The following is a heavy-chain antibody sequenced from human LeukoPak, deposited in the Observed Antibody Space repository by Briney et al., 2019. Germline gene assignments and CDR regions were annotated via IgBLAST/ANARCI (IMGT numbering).Heavy chain of an antibody. Sequence: GGSLSLSCAASGFTFSTYWMSWVRQAPGKGLEWVSSISSSSSYIYYADSVKGRITISRDNAKNSLYLQMNSLRAEDTAVYYCAELGITMIGGVWGKGTTVTISS. CDR2: ISSSSSYI. CDR1: GFTFSTYW. V-gene: IGHV3-21*01. D-gene: IGHD3-10*02. CDR3: AELGITMIGGV. J-gene: IGHJ6*04.